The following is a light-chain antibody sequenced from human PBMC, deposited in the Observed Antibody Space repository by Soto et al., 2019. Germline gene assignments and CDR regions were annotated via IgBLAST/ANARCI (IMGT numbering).Light chain of an antibody. V-gene: IGLV2-8*01. Sequence: QSALTQPPSASGSPGQSVTISCTGTSSDVGGYNYVSWYQQHPGKAPKLMIYAVSKRPSGVPDRFSGSKSGNTASLNVSGLQAEDEADYYCSSYAGSNNLRVFGGGTKLTVL. CDR2: AVS. CDR1: SSDVGGYNY. J-gene: IGLJ2*01. CDR3: SSYAGSNNLRV.